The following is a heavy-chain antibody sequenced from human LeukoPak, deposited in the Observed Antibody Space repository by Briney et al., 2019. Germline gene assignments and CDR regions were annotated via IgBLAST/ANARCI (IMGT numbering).Heavy chain of an antibody. CDR2: IYYSGST. Sequence: SETLSLTCTVSGGSISSYYWSWIRQPPGKGLEWVGYIYYSGSTNYNPSLKSRVSTSVDTSKNQLSLKLSSVTAADTAVYYCARVIGYCSSTSCFGYFDYWGQGTLITVSS. D-gene: IGHD2-2*01. V-gene: IGHV4-59*08. J-gene: IGHJ4*02. CDR1: GGSISSYY. CDR3: ARVIGYCSSTSCFGYFDY.